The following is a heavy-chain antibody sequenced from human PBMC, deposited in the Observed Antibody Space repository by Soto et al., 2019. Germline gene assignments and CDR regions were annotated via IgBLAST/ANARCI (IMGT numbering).Heavy chain of an antibody. CDR1: GFTFSTYA. V-gene: IGHV3-33*01. CDR3: TRGTKGFPNDS. J-gene: IGHJ5*01. Sequence: ESGGGVVQPGRSLRLSCAASGFTFSTYAMHWVRQAPGRGLECVAVIWNDGSNKYYADSVKGRFTISRDNSKNTLYLQMSSLRAEDTAVYYCTRGTKGFPNDSWGQGTLVTVSS. CDR2: IWNDGSNK.